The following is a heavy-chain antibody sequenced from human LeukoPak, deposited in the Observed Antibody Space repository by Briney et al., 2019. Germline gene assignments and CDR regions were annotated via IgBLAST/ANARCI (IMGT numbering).Heavy chain of an antibody. J-gene: IGHJ5*02. D-gene: IGHD6-25*01. V-gene: IGHV6-1*01. CDR1: GDIVANNSAA. CDR2: TYYRSKWYN. Sequence: SQTLSLTCAISGDIVANNSAAWNWIRQSPSRGLEWLGRTYYRSKWYNEYEASVKSRITINPDTSKNQFSLQLNSVTPEDTAVYYCARSPVAAAGSNWFDPWGQGTLVTVSS. CDR3: ARSPVAAAGSNWFDP.